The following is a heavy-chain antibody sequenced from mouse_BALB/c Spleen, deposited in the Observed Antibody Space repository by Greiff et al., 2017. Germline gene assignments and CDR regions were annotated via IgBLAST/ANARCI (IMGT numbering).Heavy chain of an antibody. Sequence: EVQRVESGGGLVKPGGSLKLSCAASGFTFSSYAMSWVRQTPEKRLEWVASISSGGSTYYPDSVKGRFTISRDNARNILYLQMSSLRSEDTAMYYCARTQRGLRYYAMDYWGQGTSVTVSS. CDR2: ISSGGST. V-gene: IGHV5-6-5*01. CDR1: GFTFSSYA. D-gene: IGHD2-2*01. CDR3: ARTQRGLRYYAMDY. J-gene: IGHJ4*01.